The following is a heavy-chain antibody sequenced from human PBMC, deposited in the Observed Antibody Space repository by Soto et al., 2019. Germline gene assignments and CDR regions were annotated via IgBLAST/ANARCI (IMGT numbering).Heavy chain of an antibody. CDR1: GFTFDDYA. J-gene: IGHJ4*02. Sequence: GGSLRLSCAASGFTFDDYAMHWVRQAPGKGLEWVSGISWNSGSIGYADSVKGRFTISRDNAKNSLYLQMNSLRAEDTALYYCAEVDTVTLSERGYYFDYWAQGTLVTV. CDR3: AEVDTVTLSERGYYFDY. CDR2: ISWNSGSI. V-gene: IGHV3-9*01. D-gene: IGHD4-17*01.